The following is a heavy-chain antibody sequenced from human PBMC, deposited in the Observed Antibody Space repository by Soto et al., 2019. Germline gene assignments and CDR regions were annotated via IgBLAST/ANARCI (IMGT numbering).Heavy chain of an antibody. Sequence: SSEILSLTCTVSGGSVTCGDCCWSWIRQRPGKGLEWIGYIYNSGNTNYNPSLHSQVTISVDTSKNQFSLKLSSVTAADTAVYYCASDSNGDYRFDYWGQGTLVPVSS. CDR1: GGSVTCGDCC. CDR3: ASDSNGDYRFDY. J-gene: IGHJ4*02. CDR2: IYNSGNT. V-gene: IGHV4-61*08. D-gene: IGHD4-17*01.